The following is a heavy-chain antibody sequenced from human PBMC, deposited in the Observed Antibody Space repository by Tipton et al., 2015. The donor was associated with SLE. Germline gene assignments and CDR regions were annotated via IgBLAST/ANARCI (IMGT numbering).Heavy chain of an antibody. J-gene: IGHJ4*02. CDR3: AIESWFNSFDS. CDR1: GFSFSSYN. Sequence: GSLRLSCAASGFSFSSYNMSWVRQAPGRGLEWVSTISGSGGGTYYADSEKGHFTISRDNSENTLYLQMDSLRAEDTAVYFCAIESWFNSFDSWGQGTLVTVSS. D-gene: IGHD3-9*01. CDR2: ISGSGGGT. V-gene: IGHV3-23*01.